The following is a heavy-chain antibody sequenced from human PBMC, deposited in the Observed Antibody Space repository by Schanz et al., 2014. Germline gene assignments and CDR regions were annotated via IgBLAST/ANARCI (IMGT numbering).Heavy chain of an antibody. J-gene: IGHJ6*02. CDR1: GFTFSSYA. D-gene: IGHD2-15*01. CDR3: AKARRKSNCRGGRCFHYSYYGMDV. CDR2: ISASGGST. V-gene: IGHV3-23*01. Sequence: EGQLLESGGGLIQPGGSLRLSCAASGFTFSSYAMSWVRQAPGKGLEWVSTISASGGSTYYADSVKGRFTISRDNSKNILYLQMNSLRAEDTAVYYCAKARRKSNCRGGRCFHYSYYGMDVWGQGTTVTVSS.